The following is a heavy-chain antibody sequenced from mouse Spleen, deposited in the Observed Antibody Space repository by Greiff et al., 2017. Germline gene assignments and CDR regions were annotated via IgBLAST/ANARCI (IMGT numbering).Heavy chain of an antibody. Sequence: EVQLQQSGPELVKPGASVKISCKASGYSFTGYYMNWVKQSPEKSLEWIGEINPSTGGTTYNQKFKAKATLTVDKSSSTAYMQLKSLTSEDSAVYYCARSGGSRFAYWGQGTLVTVSA. D-gene: IGHD1-1*01. CDR2: INPSTGGT. CDR1: GYSFTGYY. J-gene: IGHJ3*01. CDR3: ARSGGSRFAY. V-gene: IGHV1-42*01.